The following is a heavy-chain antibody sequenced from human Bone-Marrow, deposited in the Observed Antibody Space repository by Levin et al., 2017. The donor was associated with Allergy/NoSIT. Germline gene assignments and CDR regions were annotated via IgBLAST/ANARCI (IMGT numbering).Heavy chain of an antibody. CDR2: IYHSGST. V-gene: IGHV4-30-2*01. CDR3: VRGLSRGGYPVTFDY. Sequence: PSETLSLTCAVSGGSISSAGYSWSWIRQPPGKGLEWIGFIYHSGSTFYMPSLKSRVTISVDRSKNQFSLKLSSVTAADTAVYYCVRGLSRGGYPVTFDYWGQGTLVTVSS. CDR1: GGSISSAGYS. J-gene: IGHJ4*02. D-gene: IGHD5-12*01.